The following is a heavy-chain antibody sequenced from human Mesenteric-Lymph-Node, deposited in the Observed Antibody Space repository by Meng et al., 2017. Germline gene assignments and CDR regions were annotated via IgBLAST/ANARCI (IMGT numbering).Heavy chain of an antibody. CDR1: GFTFSSFW. V-gene: IGHV3-7*01. Sequence: GESLKSSRAASGFTFSSFWMSGVRRAPGKGLERVASIKEDGSEKYYVDSVKGRFTISRDNAENSLYLQMNSLRAEDTAVYYCATSLKWIVVSSLLGWGQGTLVTVSS. D-gene: IGHD3-22*01. CDR3: ATSLKWIVVSSLLG. J-gene: IGHJ4*02. CDR2: IKEDGSEK.